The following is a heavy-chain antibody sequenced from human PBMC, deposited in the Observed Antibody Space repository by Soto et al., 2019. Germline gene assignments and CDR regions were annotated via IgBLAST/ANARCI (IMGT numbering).Heavy chain of an antibody. J-gene: IGHJ6*02. CDR1: GGSISTYY. Sequence: QVRLQESGPGLVKPSETLSLTCTVSGGSISTYYWSWIRQPPGKGLEWIGYMYKTGNTIYNPSLQSRVTISVDTSKNQFSLKLNSVTAADTAVYYCARDLWGYCGADCYPLDVWGQGTTVTVSS. CDR3: ARDLWGYCGADCYPLDV. V-gene: IGHV4-59*01. D-gene: IGHD2-21*02. CDR2: MYKTGNT.